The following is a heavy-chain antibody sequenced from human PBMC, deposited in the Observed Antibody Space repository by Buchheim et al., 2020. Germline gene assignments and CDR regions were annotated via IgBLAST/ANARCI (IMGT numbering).Heavy chain of an antibody. CDR3: ARGGRWELPTFH. Sequence: QVQLQESGPGLVKPSETLSLTCTVSGGSIENYYWSWIRQPPGKGLEWIAYISDTGSTSYNPPLKSRISIFINTSKNQFSLALTSVTAADTAVYYCARGGRWELPTFHWGQGTL. CDR2: ISDTGST. D-gene: IGHD4-23*01. V-gene: IGHV4-59*01. CDR1: GGSIENYY. J-gene: IGHJ4*02.